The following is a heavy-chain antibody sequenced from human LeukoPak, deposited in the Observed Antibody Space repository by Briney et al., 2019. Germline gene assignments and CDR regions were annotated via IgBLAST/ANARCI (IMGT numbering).Heavy chain of an antibody. J-gene: IGHJ4*02. CDR3: ARPLERSGGAWCWDY. Sequence: GGSLRLSCAASGFTFSSYSMNWVRQAPGKGLEWVSSISGSSDYIYYADSVKGRFTVSRDNAKNSLYLQMSGLRAEDTAMYYCARPLERSGGAWCWDYWGQGSLVTVSS. CDR2: ISGSSDYI. CDR1: GFTFSSYS. D-gene: IGHD6-19*01. V-gene: IGHV3-21*01.